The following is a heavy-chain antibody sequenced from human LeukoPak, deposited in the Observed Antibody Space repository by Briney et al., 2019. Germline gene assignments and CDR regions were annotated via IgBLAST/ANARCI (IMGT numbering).Heavy chain of an antibody. Sequence: GGSLRLSCEASGFTFSSYGLHWVRQTPGKGLEYVSSISSKGGRTYYGNSVKGRFTISRDDSKNTLYLQMGSLRAEDMAVYYCARASIYRPLDYWGQGTLVTVSS. J-gene: IGHJ4*02. CDR1: GFTFSSYG. CDR3: ARASIYRPLDY. D-gene: IGHD4-11*01. CDR2: ISSKGGRT. V-gene: IGHV3-64*01.